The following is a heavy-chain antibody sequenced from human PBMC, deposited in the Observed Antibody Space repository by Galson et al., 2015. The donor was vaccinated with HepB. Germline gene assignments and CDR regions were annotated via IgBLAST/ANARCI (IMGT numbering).Heavy chain of an antibody. CDR1: GGSVRSGSYY. D-gene: IGHD6-19*01. V-gene: IGHV4-61*01. CDR2: IYYSGST. CDR3: ARDLGGWYGGRWFDP. Sequence: LSLTCTVSGGSVRSGSYYWSWIRQPPGKGLEWIGYIYYSGSTNYNPSLKSRVTISVDTSKNQFSLKLSSVTAADTAVYYCARDLGGWYGGRWFDPWGQGTLVTVSS. J-gene: IGHJ5*02.